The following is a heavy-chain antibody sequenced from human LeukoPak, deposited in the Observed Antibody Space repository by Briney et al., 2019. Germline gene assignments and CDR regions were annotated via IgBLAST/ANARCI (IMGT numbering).Heavy chain of an antibody. V-gene: IGHV4-34*01. CDR1: GGSFSGYY. Sequence: SETLSLTCAVYGGSFSGYYWSWIRQPPGKGLEWIGEINHSGSTNYNPSLKSRVTMSVDTSKNQFSLKLSSLTAADTAVYYCAGGSVPYYYYYMDVWGKGTTVTISS. J-gene: IGHJ6*03. CDR3: AGGSVPYYYYYMDV. D-gene: IGHD2-2*01. CDR2: INHSGST.